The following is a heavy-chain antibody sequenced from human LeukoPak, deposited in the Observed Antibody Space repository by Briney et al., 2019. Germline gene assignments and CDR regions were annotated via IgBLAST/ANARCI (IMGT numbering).Heavy chain of an antibody. CDR1: GGSISSYY. Sequence: SETLSLTCTVSGGSISSYYWSWIRQPPGKGLEWIGYIYYSGSTNYNPSLKGRVTISVDTSKNQFSLKLSSVTAADTAVYYCARDPGNWKWGNYYYYGMDVWGKGTTVTVSS. CDR3: ARDPGNWKWGNYYYYGMDV. D-gene: IGHD1-1*01. CDR2: IYYSGST. J-gene: IGHJ6*04. V-gene: IGHV4-59*01.